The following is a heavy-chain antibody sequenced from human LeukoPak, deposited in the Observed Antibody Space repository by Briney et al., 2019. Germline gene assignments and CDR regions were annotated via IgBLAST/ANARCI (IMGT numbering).Heavy chain of an antibody. V-gene: IGHV1-18*01. J-gene: IGHJ5*02. CDR1: GYTFTSYG. D-gene: IGHD3-16*01. CDR2: ISAYNGNT. Sequence: GASVKVSCKASGYTFTSYGISWVRQAPGQGLEWMGWISAYNGNTNYAQKLQGRVTMTTDTSTSTAYMELRSLRSDDTAVYYCARFPGGSTDPESWFDPWGQGTLVTVSS. CDR3: ARFPGGSTDPESWFDP.